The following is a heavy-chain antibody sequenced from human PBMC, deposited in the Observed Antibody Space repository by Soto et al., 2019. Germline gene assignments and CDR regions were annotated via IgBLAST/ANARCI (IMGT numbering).Heavy chain of an antibody. V-gene: IGHV4-31*03. CDR2: ISYSGST. J-gene: IGHJ4*02. CDR1: GDSMTTVGYY. Sequence: QGQLQESGPGLVKPSQTLSLTCTVSGDSMTTVGYYWTWIRQHPGQGLEWIGFISYSGSTYYSSSLKGRVAISADTSKNQFSLKLNSVTAADTAVYYCTRGDYWGQGTLVTVSS. CDR3: TRGDY.